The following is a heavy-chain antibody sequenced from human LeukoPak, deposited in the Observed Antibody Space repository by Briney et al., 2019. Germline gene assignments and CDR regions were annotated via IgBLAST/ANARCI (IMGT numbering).Heavy chain of an antibody. CDR2: INPSGGST. J-gene: IGHJ4*02. V-gene: IGHV1-46*01. CDR1: GYTFTSYY. D-gene: IGHD3-9*01. Sequence: ASVKVSCKASGYTFTSYYMHWVRQAPGQGLEWMGIINPSGGSTSYAQKFQGRVSMTRDTSTSTVYMELSGLRSEDTAVYYCARVATIFSEFDYWGQGTLVTVSS. CDR3: ARVATIFSEFDY.